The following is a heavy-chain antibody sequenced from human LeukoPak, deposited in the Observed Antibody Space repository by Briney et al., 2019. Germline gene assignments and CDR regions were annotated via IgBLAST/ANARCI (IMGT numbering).Heavy chain of an antibody. CDR2: IYYSGST. J-gene: IGHJ4*02. D-gene: IGHD6-19*01. V-gene: IGHV4-30-4*07. CDR3: ARDRRRGWYKDY. Sequence: SETLSLTCAVSGGSIRSGGYSWSWIRQPPGKGLEWIGYIYYSGSTYYNPSLKTRVTISIDTSKNQFSLKLSSVTAADTAVYYCARDRRRGWYKDYWGRGTLVTVSS. CDR1: GGSIRSGGYS.